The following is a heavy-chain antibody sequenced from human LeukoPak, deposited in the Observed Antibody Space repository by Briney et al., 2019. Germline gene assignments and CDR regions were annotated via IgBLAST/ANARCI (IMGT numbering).Heavy chain of an antibody. V-gene: IGHV3-53*01. Sequence: GGSLRLSCTASGFRFGDYAMTWFRQAPGKGLEWVSVIYSGGSTYYADSVKGRFTISRDNSKNTLYLQMNSLRAEDTAVYYCARSSYRSSWFVDYWGQGTLVTVSS. CDR3: ARSSYRSSWFVDY. CDR1: GFRFGDYA. D-gene: IGHD6-13*01. J-gene: IGHJ4*02. CDR2: IYSGGST.